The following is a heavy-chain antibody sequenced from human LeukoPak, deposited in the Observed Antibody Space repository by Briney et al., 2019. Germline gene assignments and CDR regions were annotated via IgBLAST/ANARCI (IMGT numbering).Heavy chain of an antibody. CDR2: ILYDRSYK. CDR1: GFTFSSYG. Sequence: GGSLRLSCAASGFTFSSYGMHWVRQAPGKGLGWVPFILYDRSYKYYAESVRGRFSISRDNSKNTLYLQMNSVRAEDTAIYFCAKDREGGPNTWYLDSWGQGILATVSS. D-gene: IGHD2-15*01. J-gene: IGHJ4*02. V-gene: IGHV3-30*02. CDR3: AKDREGGPNTWYLDS.